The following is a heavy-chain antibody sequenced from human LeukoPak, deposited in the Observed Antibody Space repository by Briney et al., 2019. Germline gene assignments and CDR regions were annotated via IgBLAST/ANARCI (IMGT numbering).Heavy chain of an antibody. CDR2: ISWDGGST. D-gene: IGHD4-17*01. CDR1: GFTFDDYA. J-gene: IGHJ4*02. Sequence: PGGSLRLSCAASGFTFDDYAMHWVRQAPGKGLEWVSLISWDGGSTYYADSVKGRFTISRDNSKNSLYLQMNSLRAEDTALYYCAKDYGSAPDGYGDYIFGYWGQGTLVTVSS. CDR3: AKDYGSAPDGYGDYIFGY. V-gene: IGHV3-43D*03.